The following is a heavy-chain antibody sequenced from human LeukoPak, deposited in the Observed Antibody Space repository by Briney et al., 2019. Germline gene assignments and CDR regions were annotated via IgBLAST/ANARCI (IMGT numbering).Heavy chain of an antibody. J-gene: IGHJ3*02. CDR1: GFTFSSYA. Sequence: GGSLRLSCAASGFTFSSYAMSWVRQAPGKGLEWVSIIYSGGSTFYADSVKGRFTISRDNSKNTLYLQMNSLRAEDTAVYYCARGGSYLSAFDIWGQGTMVTVSS. D-gene: IGHD1-26*01. CDR2: IYSGGST. CDR3: ARGGSYLSAFDI. V-gene: IGHV3-53*01.